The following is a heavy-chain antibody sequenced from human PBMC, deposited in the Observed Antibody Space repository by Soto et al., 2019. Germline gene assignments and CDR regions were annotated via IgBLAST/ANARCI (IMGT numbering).Heavy chain of an antibody. D-gene: IGHD6-19*01. CDR3: ARQGSGSGTGYYYYYYVDV. V-gene: IGHV1-3*01. CDR1: GYTFTSYA. CDR2: INAGNGNT. Sequence: ASVKVSCKASGYTFTSYAMHWVRQAPGQRLEWMGWINAGNGNTKYSQKFQGWVTMTRGTSISTAYMELSRLRSDDTAVYYCARQGSGSGTGYYYYYYVDVWGKGTTVTVSS. J-gene: IGHJ6*03.